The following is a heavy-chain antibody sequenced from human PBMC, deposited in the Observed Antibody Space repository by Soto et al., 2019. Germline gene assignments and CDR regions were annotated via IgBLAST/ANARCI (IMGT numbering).Heavy chain of an antibody. CDR3: AREIMPLTNDWYFDL. D-gene: IGHD2-8*01. V-gene: IGHV4-30-4*01. J-gene: IGHJ2*01. Sequence: QVQLQESGPGLVKTSETLSLTCTVSGGSISGGVHSWRWIRQPPGKGLEWIGHIFDRGSTYYNPSLKGRLTISVDTSKNQFSLRLSSVTAADTAVYYCAREIMPLTNDWYFDLWGRGTLVTVSS. CDR2: IFDRGST. CDR1: GGSISGGVHS.